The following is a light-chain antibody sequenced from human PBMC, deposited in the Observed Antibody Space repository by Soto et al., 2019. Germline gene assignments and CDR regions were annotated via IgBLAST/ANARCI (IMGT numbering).Light chain of an antibody. J-gene: IGKJ2*01. CDR2: RES. CDR1: QSISTW. Sequence: DIQMTQAPSTLTASVGDRVTITCRGSQSISTWLAWYQQKPGKAPKLLISRESSLESGVPPRFSGSGSGTEFTLTVNSLQPDDFATYYCQQDDTYPVTFGQGTKLEIK. CDR3: QQDDTYPVT. V-gene: IGKV1-5*03.